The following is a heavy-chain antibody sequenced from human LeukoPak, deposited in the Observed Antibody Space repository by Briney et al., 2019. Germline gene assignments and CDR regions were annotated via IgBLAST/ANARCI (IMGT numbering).Heavy chain of an antibody. CDR3: ARAFPPLRTSAAGDF. V-gene: IGHV3-21*06. Sequence: PGGSLRLFCTASGFTFSDYDMNWVRLARGKGLEWVSSISSRSSHMYYTDSAKGRFTISRDNAKNLLYLQMNSLRAEDTAVYYCARAFPPLRTSAAGDFWGQGTLVTVSS. J-gene: IGHJ4*02. CDR1: GFTFSDYD. D-gene: IGHD6-25*01. CDR2: ISSRSSHM.